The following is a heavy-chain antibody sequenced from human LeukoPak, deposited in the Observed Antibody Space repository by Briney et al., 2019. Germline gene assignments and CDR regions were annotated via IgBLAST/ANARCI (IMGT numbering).Heavy chain of an antibody. D-gene: IGHD3-10*01. CDR1: GYTFTSYD. V-gene: IGHV1-2*04. CDR2: INPNSGGT. CDR3: ARADGSGSFYGMDV. Sequence: ASVKVSCKASGYTFTSYDINWVRQAPGQGLEWMGWINPNSGGTNYGQKFQGWVTMTRDTSISTAYMELSRLRSDDTAVYYCARADGSGSFYGMDVWGQGTTVTVSS. J-gene: IGHJ6*02.